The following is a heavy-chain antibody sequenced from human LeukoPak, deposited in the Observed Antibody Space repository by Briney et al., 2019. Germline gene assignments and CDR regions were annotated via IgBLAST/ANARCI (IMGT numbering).Heavy chain of an antibody. CDR1: GFTFSSSD. V-gene: IGHV3-13*01. D-gene: IGHD1-7*01. CDR2: IGTVGDT. J-gene: IGHJ4*02. Sequence: GGSLRLSCAASGFTFSSSDMHWVRQVIGKGLEWVSAIGTVGDTFYSDSVKGRFTISRDNSKNTLYLQMNSLRAEDTAVYYCARDGRYNWNYVVRGLWLRYWGQGTLVTVSS. CDR3: ARDGRYNWNYVVRGLWLRY.